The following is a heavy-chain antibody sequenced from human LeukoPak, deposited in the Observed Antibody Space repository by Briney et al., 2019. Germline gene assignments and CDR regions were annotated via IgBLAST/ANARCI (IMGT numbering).Heavy chain of an antibody. J-gene: IGHJ3*02. CDR2: FDPEDDET. CDR1: GYTLTELS. Sequence: PRASVKVSCKVSGYTLTELSMHWVRQAPGKGLEWMGGFDPEDDETIYAQKFQGRVTMTEDTSTDTAYMELSSLRSEDTAVYYCATDKPGTVTDAFDIWGQGTMVTVS. CDR3: ATDKPGTVTDAFDI. V-gene: IGHV1-24*01. D-gene: IGHD4-17*01.